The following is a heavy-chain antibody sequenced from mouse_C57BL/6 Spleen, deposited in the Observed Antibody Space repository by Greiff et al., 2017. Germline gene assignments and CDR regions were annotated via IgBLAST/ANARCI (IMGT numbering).Heavy chain of an antibody. CDR3: ARRYHYYGRAQDWYFDV. J-gene: IGHJ1*03. Sequence: QVQLQQPGAELVKPGASVKLSCKASGYTFTSYWMQWVKQRPGQGLEWIGEIDPSDSYTNYNQKFKGKATLTVDTSSSTAYMQLSSLTSEDSAVYYCARRYHYYGRAQDWYFDVWGTGTTVTVSS. CDR1: GYTFTSYW. V-gene: IGHV1-50*01. D-gene: IGHD1-1*01. CDR2: IDPSDSYT.